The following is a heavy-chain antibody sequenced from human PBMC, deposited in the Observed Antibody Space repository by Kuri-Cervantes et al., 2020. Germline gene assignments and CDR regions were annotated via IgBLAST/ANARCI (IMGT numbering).Heavy chain of an antibody. CDR3: ARDYDPMILWFGESYYYYGMDV. CDR2: ISWNSGSI. V-gene: IGHV3-9*01. Sequence: SLKISCAASGFTFDDYAMHWVRQAPGKGLEWVSGISWNSGSIGYADSVKGRFTISRDSAKNSLYLQMNSLRAEDTAVYYCARDYDPMILWFGESYYYYGMDVWGQGTTVTVSS. CDR1: GFTFDDYA. J-gene: IGHJ6*02. D-gene: IGHD3-10*01.